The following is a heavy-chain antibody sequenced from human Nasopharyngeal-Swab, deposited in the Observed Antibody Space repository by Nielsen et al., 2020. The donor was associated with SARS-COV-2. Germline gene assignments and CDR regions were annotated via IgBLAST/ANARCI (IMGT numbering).Heavy chain of an antibody. V-gene: IGHV3-30-3*01. J-gene: IGHJ5*02. Sequence: GGSLRLSCAASGFTFSSYAMHWVRQAPGKGLEWVAVIPYDGSNKYYADSVKGRFTISRDNSKNTLYLQMNSLRAEDTAVYYCARDWAHYYGSGALLLWWFDPWGQGTLVTVSS. CDR3: ARDWAHYYGSGALLLWWFDP. CDR2: IPYDGSNK. CDR1: GFTFSSYA. D-gene: IGHD3-10*01.